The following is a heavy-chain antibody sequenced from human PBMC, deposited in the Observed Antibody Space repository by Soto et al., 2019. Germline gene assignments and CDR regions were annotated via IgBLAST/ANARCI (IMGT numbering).Heavy chain of an antibody. Sequence: ASVKVSCKASGYTFTSYYMHWVRQAPGQGLEWMGIINPSGGSTSYAQKFQGRVTMTRDTSTSTVYMELSSLRSEDTAVYYCAYGAPGDTAMVTEELYYYYYGMDVWGQGTTVTVSS. V-gene: IGHV1-46*01. CDR2: INPSGGST. D-gene: IGHD5-18*01. CDR1: GYTFTSYY. CDR3: AYGAPGDTAMVTEELYYYYYGMDV. J-gene: IGHJ6*02.